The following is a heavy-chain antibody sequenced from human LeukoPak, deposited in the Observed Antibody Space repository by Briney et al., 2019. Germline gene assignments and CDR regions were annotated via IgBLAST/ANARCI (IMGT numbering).Heavy chain of an antibody. CDR2: ISYDGSNK. Sequence: GGSRRLSCAASGFTFSSYAMHWVRQAPGKGLEWVAVISYDGSNKYYADSVKGRFTISRDNSKNTLYLQMNSLRAEDTAVYYCARDPESKPIVVVPAAMDYWGQGTLVTVSS. J-gene: IGHJ4*02. D-gene: IGHD2-2*01. V-gene: IGHV3-30-3*01. CDR3: ARDPESKPIVVVPAAMDY. CDR1: GFTFSSYA.